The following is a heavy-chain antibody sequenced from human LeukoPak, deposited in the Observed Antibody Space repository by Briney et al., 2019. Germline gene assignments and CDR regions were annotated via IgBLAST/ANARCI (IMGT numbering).Heavy chain of an antibody. Sequence: PGTSLSLSCAASGFTFSSYRMHWVRQAPGKGLEWVAVISYDGSNKYYADSVKGRFTISRDNSKNTLYVQMNSLRAEDTAVYYCAKDNSRYNYIFLPHLDPWGQGTLVSVSS. V-gene: IGHV3-30*18. CDR3: AKDNSRYNYIFLPHLDP. D-gene: IGHD3-9*01. J-gene: IGHJ5*02. CDR2: ISYDGSNK. CDR1: GFTFSSYR.